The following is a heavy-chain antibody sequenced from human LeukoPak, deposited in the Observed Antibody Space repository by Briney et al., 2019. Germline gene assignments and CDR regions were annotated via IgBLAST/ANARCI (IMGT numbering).Heavy chain of an antibody. CDR1: GDSISTSAYY. J-gene: IGHJ4*02. Sequence: SETLSLTCTVSGDSISTSAYYWDWIRQPPGKGLEWIGSVYYTGRTYYNPSLKSRVTISIDKSKNQFSLKLVSVTAADTAVYYCARRLSTHFDYWGQGTLVTVSS. D-gene: IGHD2-2*01. CDR2: VYYTGRT. V-gene: IGHV4-39*01. CDR3: ARRLSTHFDY.